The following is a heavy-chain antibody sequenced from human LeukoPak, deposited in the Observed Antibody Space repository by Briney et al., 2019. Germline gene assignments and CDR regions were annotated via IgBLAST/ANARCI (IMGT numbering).Heavy chain of an antibody. D-gene: IGHD1-26*01. CDR3: TTASWRELTLDY. J-gene: IGHJ4*02. V-gene: IGHV3-15*01. CDR2: IKSKTDGGTT. Sequence: GSLRLSCAASGFTFSNAWMSWVRQAPGKGLGWVGRIKSKTDGGTTDYAAPVKGRFTISRDDSKNTLYLQMNSLKTEDTAVYYCTTASWRELTLDYWGQGTLVTVSS. CDR1: GFTFSNAW.